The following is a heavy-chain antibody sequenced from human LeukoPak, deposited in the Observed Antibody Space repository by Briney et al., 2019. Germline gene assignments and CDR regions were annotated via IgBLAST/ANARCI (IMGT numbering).Heavy chain of an antibody. J-gene: IGHJ4*02. CDR1: GYSFTSYW. CDR3: ARSGWDSSGWYDGFPY. Sequence: GESLKISCKGPGYSFTSYWIGWVRQMPGKGLEWMGIIYPGDSDTRYSPSFQGQVTISADKSISTAYLQWSSLKASDTAMYYCARSGWDSSGWYDGFPYWGQGTLVTVSS. D-gene: IGHD6-19*01. V-gene: IGHV5-51*01. CDR2: IYPGDSDT.